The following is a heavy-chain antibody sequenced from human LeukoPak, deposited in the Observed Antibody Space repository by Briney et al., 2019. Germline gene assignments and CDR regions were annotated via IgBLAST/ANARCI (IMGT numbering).Heavy chain of an antibody. CDR1: GFTFDDYA. Sequence: SLRLSCAASGFTFDDYAMHWVRQAPGKGLEWVSGICWNSGSIGYADSVKGRFTISRDNAKNSLYLQMNSLRAEDTALYYCAKDIGHIVVVPAAIPYYYGMDVWGQGTTVTVSS. D-gene: IGHD2-2*01. CDR2: ICWNSGSI. J-gene: IGHJ6*02. V-gene: IGHV3-9*01. CDR3: AKDIGHIVVVPAAIPYYYGMDV.